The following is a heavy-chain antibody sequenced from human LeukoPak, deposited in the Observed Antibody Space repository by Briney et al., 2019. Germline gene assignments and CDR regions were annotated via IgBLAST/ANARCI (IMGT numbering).Heavy chain of an antibody. CDR1: GGTFSNYA. Sequence: SVKVSCKASGGTFSNYAISWVGQAPGQGLEWMGRIIPFLDTSTYARKFQGRLIFTADKSTNIAYMELSSLRFQDTAVYYCAREGEAEAAAGLYGLDVWGQGTTVTVSS. CDR3: AREGEAEAAAGLYGLDV. D-gene: IGHD6-25*01. CDR2: IIPFLDTS. J-gene: IGHJ6*02. V-gene: IGHV1-69*04.